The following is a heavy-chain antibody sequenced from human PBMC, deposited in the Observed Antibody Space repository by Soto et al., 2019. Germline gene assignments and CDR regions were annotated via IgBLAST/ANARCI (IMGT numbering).Heavy chain of an antibody. V-gene: IGHV2-5*02. CDR2: TYWDDDK. J-gene: IGHJ4*02. CDR3: AHRLSAGHFDF. CDR1: GFSLYSSGVG. D-gene: IGHD3-3*02. Sequence: QITLKESGPTLVKPTQTLTLTCTFSGFSLYSSGVGVGWIRQPPGKALEWLALTYWDDDKRYSPSLKNRLTITKDTSKNQVVLTMTNMDPVDTATYYCAHRLSAGHFDFWGQGTLVTVSS.